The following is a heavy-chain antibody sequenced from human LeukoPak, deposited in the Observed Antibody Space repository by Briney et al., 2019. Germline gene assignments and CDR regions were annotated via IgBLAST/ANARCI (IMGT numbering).Heavy chain of an antibody. CDR1: GGSISSSSYY. CDR2: IYYSGST. CDR3: ARDYDDSSGYYWDRAFDI. V-gene: IGHV4-39*07. D-gene: IGHD3-22*01. J-gene: IGHJ3*02. Sequence: PSETLSLTCTVSGGSISSSSYYWGWIRQPPGKGLEWIGSIYYSGSTYYNPSLKSRVTISVDTSRNQFSLKLSSVTAADTAVYYCARDYDDSSGYYWDRAFDIWGQGTMVTVSS.